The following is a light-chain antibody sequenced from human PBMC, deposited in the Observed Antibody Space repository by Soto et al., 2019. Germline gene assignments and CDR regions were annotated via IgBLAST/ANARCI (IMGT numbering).Light chain of an antibody. Sequence: EIVLTQSPGTLSLSPGERATLSCRASQSVSDMYLAWYQHKPGQAPRLLIYASNRATGIPDRFSGSGSGTDFTLTIMRLEPEDFAVYYCQHYGTSALFGPGTKVEIK. V-gene: IGKV3-20*01. CDR2: AS. J-gene: IGKJ3*01. CDR3: QHYGTSAL. CDR1: QSVSDMY.